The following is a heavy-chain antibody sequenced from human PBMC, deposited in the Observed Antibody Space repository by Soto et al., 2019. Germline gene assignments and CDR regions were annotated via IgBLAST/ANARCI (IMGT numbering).Heavy chain of an antibody. Sequence: QVQLVQSGAEVKKPGASVKVSCKASGYTFTSYGISWVRQAPGQGLEWMGWISAYNGNTNYAQKLQGRVTMTTDTSTSTDYMELRSLRSDDTAVYYCARGTGGWYYYYYYGMDVWGQGTTVTVSS. CDR3: ARGTGGWYYYYYYGMDV. CDR1: GYTFTSYG. D-gene: IGHD6-19*01. J-gene: IGHJ6*02. CDR2: ISAYNGNT. V-gene: IGHV1-18*01.